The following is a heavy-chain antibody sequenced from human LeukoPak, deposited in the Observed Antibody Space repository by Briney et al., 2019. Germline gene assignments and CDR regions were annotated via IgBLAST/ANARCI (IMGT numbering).Heavy chain of an antibody. CDR1: GGSISSYY. CDR2: IYTSKST. CDR3: ARSRGAAGGFDF. V-gene: IGHV4-4*09. D-gene: IGHD6-13*01. Sequence: SETLSLTCTVSGGSISSYYWIWIRQPPGKGLEWIGYIYTSKSTDYNPSLNSRVTISADTSKNQFSLKLSSVSAADTAVYYCARSRGAAGGFDFWGQGTLVTVSS. J-gene: IGHJ4*02.